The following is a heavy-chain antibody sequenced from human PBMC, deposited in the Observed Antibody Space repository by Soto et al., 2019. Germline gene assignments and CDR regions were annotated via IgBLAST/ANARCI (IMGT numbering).Heavy chain of an antibody. CDR2: ISKDGSDT. CDR3: ASPREGQWLVFDH. J-gene: IGHJ4*02. V-gene: IGHV3-30*03. CDR1: GFIFSDFG. Sequence: GGSLRLSCVVSGFIFSDFGMHWVRQSPGEGLAWVASISKDGSDTYYAESVKGRFTISRDDSKSTVFLQMNTLKVDDTAAYFCASPREGQWLVFDHWGQRTLVTV. D-gene: IGHD6-19*01.